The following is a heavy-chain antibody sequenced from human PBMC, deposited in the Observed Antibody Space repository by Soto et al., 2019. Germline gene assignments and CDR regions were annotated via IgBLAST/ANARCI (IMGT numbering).Heavy chain of an antibody. V-gene: IGHV4-59*08. CDR3: ARHVTTVTTVDY. D-gene: IGHD4-17*01. Sequence: PSETLSLTCTVSGGSISSYYWSWIRQPPGKGLEWIGYIYYSGSTNYNPSPKSRVTISVDTSKNQFSLKLSSVTAADTAVYYCARHVTTVTTVDYWGQGTLVTVSS. CDR2: IYYSGST. CDR1: GGSISSYY. J-gene: IGHJ4*02.